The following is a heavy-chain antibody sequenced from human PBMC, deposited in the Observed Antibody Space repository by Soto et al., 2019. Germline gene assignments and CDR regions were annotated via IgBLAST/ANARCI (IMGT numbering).Heavy chain of an antibody. CDR3: ARAYYDSSGYYDAFDI. V-gene: IGHV3-53*01. J-gene: IGHJ3*02. CDR1: GFTVSSNY. Sequence: EVQLVESGGGLIQPGGSLRLSCAASGFTVSSNYMSWCQAPGKGLEWVSVIYSGGSTYYADSVKGRFTISRDNSKNTLYLQMNSLRAEDTAVYYCARAYYDSSGYYDAFDIWGQGTMVTVSS. CDR2: IYSGGST. D-gene: IGHD3-22*01.